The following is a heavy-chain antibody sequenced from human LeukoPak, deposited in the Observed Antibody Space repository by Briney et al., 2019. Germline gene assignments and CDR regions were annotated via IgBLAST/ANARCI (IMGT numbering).Heavy chain of an antibody. V-gene: IGHV3-73*01. CDR3: TRLRSISGYSP. CDR1: GFTFSGSS. Sequence: PGGSLRLSCAASGFTFSGSSMHWVRQASGKGLEWVGRIRSKADTYVTAYAASVKGRFTISRDDSKNMAYLQMNSLKTEDTAIYFCTRLRSISGYSPWGQGTLVTVSS. CDR2: IRSKADTYVT. D-gene: IGHD3-22*01. J-gene: IGHJ5*02.